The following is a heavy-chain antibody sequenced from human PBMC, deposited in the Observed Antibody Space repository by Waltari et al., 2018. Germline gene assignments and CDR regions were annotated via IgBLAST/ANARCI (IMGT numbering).Heavy chain of an antibody. CDR1: GYTFTSYA. Sequence: QVQLVQSGAEVKKPGASVKVSCKASGYTFTSYAMHWVRQAPGQRLEWMGWINAGNGNTKYSQKFQGRVTITRDTSASTAYMELSSLRSEDTAVYYCARDREGVVIKPSYWYFDLWGRGTLVTVSS. V-gene: IGHV1-3*01. D-gene: IGHD3-3*01. CDR3: ARDREGVVIKPSYWYFDL. J-gene: IGHJ2*01. CDR2: INAGNGNT.